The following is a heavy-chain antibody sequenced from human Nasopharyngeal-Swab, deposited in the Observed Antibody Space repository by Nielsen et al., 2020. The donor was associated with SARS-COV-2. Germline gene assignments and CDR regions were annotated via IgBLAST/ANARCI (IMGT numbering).Heavy chain of an antibody. CDR2: ISGSGGST. V-gene: IGHV3-23*01. CDR1: GFTLSSYA. J-gene: IGHJ4*02. Sequence: GGSLRLSCAASGFTLSSYAMSWVRQAPGKGLEWVSAISGSGGSTYYADSVKGRFTISRDNSKNTLYLQMNNLRAEDTAVYYCAKPDKGTHDYWGQGTLVTVSS. D-gene: IGHD1-1*01. CDR3: AKPDKGTHDY.